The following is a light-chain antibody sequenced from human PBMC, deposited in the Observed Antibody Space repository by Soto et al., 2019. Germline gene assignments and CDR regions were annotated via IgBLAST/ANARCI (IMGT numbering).Light chain of an antibody. V-gene: IGKV3-15*01. J-gene: IGKJ5*01. CDR3: QQYNNWPIT. CDR1: QSVSST. Sequence: IVMTQYPATLSVSPGARATLSCRASQSVSSTLAWYQQKPGQAPRLLIYGASTRATGIPARFSGSGSGTEFTLTISSLQSEDFAVYYCQQYNNWPITFGQGTRLEI. CDR2: GAS.